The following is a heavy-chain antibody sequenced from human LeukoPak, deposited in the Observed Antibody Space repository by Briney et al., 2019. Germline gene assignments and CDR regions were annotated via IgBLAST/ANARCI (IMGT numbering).Heavy chain of an antibody. CDR3: ASLAGGSIAARSEGHGTLKPPDY. J-gene: IGHJ4*02. CDR1: GGSSTGYY. V-gene: IGHV4-34*01. Sequence: SETLSLTCAVDGGSSTGYYSSWIRQPPGGGLGWIGEIKHVVVTNYNPSLKSRVTIAVDTSKNQYSLKLSSVTAADTAVYYCASLAGGSIAARSEGHGTLKPPDYWGQGTLVTVSS. D-gene: IGHD6-6*01. CDR2: IKHVVVT.